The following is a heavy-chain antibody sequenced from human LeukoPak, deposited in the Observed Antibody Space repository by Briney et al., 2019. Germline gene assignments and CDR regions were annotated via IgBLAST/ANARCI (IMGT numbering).Heavy chain of an antibody. CDR2: IYHSGIT. CDR1: AYSISSGYR. V-gene: IGHV4-38-2*01. CDR3: ARYRDGHTPFDH. D-gene: IGHD5-24*01. J-gene: IGHJ4*02. Sequence: SETLSLTCAVSAYSISSGYRWVWIRQPPGKGREGIGSIYHSGITYYNPSLKSRVTISVDTSNNQLSLELTSVTAADTAVYYCARYRDGHTPFDHWGQGTLVTVSS.